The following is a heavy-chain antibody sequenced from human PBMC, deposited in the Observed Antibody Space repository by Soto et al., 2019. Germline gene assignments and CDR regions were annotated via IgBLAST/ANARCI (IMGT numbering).Heavy chain of an antibody. Sequence: GESLKISCKGSGYSFTSYWISWVRQMPGKGLEWMGRIDPSDSYTNYSPSFQGHVTISADKSISTAYLQWSRLKASDTAMYYCARRIAAAGTRLDYWGQGTLVTVSS. CDR3: ARRIAAAGTRLDY. V-gene: IGHV5-10-1*01. J-gene: IGHJ4*02. CDR2: IDPSDSYT. CDR1: GYSFTSYW. D-gene: IGHD6-13*01.